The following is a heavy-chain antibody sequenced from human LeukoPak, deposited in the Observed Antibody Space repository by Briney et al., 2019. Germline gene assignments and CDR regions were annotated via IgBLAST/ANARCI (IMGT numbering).Heavy chain of an antibody. CDR2: ISAYNGNT. CDR1: GYTFTSYG. J-gene: IGHJ4*02. CDR3: GRRADYYDSSGYYYYFDC. D-gene: IGHD3-22*01. Sequence: ASVKVSCKASGYTFTSYGISWVRQAPGQGLEWMGWISAYNGNTNYAQKLQGRVTMTTDTSTSTAYMELRSLRSGDTAVYYCGRRADYYDSSGYYYYFDCWGQGTLVTVSS. V-gene: IGHV1-18*01.